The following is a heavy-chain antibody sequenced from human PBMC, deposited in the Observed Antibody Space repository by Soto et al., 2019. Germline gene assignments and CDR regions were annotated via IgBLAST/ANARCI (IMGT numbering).Heavy chain of an antibody. Sequence: SETLSLTCTVSGGSISSYYWSWIRQPPGKGLEWIGYIYYSGSTNYNPSLKSRVTISVDTSKNQFSLKLSSVTAADTAVYYCARIKVRGAYYYYYGMDVWGQGTTVTVSS. J-gene: IGHJ6*02. V-gene: IGHV4-59*01. CDR2: IYYSGST. D-gene: IGHD3-10*01. CDR3: ARIKVRGAYYYYYGMDV. CDR1: GGSISSYY.